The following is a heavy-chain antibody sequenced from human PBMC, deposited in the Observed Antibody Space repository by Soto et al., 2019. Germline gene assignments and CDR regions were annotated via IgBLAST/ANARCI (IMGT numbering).Heavy chain of an antibody. J-gene: IGHJ4*02. Sequence: ASVKVSCKASGYRFTDYVIHWVRQAPGQRLEWMGWINAGDGNTKYSPNFQGRVTITKDTSASTVYMELSSLRSEDTAVYYCARAVAVAADFDYWGQGTLVTVSS. V-gene: IGHV1-3*01. D-gene: IGHD6-19*01. CDR1: GYRFTDYV. CDR3: ARAVAVAADFDY. CDR2: INAGDGNT.